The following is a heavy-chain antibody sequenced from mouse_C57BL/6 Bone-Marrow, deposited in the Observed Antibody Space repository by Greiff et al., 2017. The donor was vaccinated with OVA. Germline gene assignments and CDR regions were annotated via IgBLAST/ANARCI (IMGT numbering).Heavy chain of an antibody. CDR3: VSDGSSYGGFAY. Sequence: EVQLQESGGGLVQPKGSLKLSCAASGFTFNTYAMHWVRQAPGKGLEWVARIRSKSSNYATYYADSVKDSFTISRDDSQSMLYLQMNNLKTEDTAMYYCVSDGSSYGGFAYWGQGTLVTVSA. CDR1: GFTFNTYA. J-gene: IGHJ3*01. V-gene: IGHV10-3*01. CDR2: IRSKSSNYAT. D-gene: IGHD1-1*01.